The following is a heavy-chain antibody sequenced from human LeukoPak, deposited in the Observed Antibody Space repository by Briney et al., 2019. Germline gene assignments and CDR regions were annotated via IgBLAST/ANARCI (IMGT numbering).Heavy chain of an antibody. Sequence: GASVKVSCKASGYTFTDHYVHWVRQAPGQGLEWMGRINLDSGGTNFAQKFQGRVTMNRDTSISTAYMELSRLTSDDTAVLYCAINKDSSAFDYWGQGNLVTVSS. CDR1: GYTFTDHY. J-gene: IGHJ4*02. CDR3: AINKDSSAFDY. D-gene: IGHD6-6*01. V-gene: IGHV1-2*06. CDR2: INLDSGGT.